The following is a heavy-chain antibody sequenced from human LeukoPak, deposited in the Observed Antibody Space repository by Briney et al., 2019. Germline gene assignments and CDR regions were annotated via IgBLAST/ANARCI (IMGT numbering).Heavy chain of an antibody. CDR3: ERDGRAAAGTDYYYYMDV. Sequence: GGSLRLSCAASGFTFSSYSMNWVRQAPGKGLEWVSSISSSSSYIYYADSVKGRFTISRDNAKNSLYLQMNSLRAEDTAVYYCERDGRAAAGTDYYYYMDVWGKGTTVTVSS. CDR1: GFTFSSYS. D-gene: IGHD6-13*01. J-gene: IGHJ6*03. CDR2: ISSSSSYI. V-gene: IGHV3-21*01.